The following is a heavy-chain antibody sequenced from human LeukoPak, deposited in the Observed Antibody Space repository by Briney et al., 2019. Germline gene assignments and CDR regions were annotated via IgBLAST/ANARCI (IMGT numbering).Heavy chain of an antibody. CDR2: IIPIFGTA. D-gene: IGHD3-22*01. V-gene: IGHV1-69*05. CDR1: GGTFSSYA. CDR3: AREAYYDSSGYYSQVYYFHH. J-gene: IGHJ4*02. Sequence: SVKVSCKASGGTFSSYAISWVRQAPGQGLKWMGGIIPIFGTANYAQKFQGRVTITTDESTSTAYMELSSLRSEDTAVDYCAREAYYDSSGYYSQVYYFHHWGQGTLVTVSS.